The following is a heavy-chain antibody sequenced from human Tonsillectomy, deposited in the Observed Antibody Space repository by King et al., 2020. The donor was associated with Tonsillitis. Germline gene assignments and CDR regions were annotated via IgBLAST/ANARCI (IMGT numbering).Heavy chain of an antibody. J-gene: IGHJ4*02. CDR3: ARHPFCSSTSCYYSDY. CDR2: IDPSDSYT. V-gene: IGHV5-10-1*03. Sequence: QLVQSGAEVKKPGESLRISCKGSGYSFTSYWISWVRQMPGKGLEWMGRIDPSDSYTEYRPSFQGHVTISVDKSISTAYLQWSSLKASDTAMYYCARHPFCSSTSCYYSDYWGQGTLVTVSS. CDR1: GYSFTSYW. D-gene: IGHD2-2*01.